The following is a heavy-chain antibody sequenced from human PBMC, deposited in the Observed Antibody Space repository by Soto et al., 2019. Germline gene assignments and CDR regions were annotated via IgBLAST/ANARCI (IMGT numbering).Heavy chain of an antibody. CDR2: ISFDGSSK. D-gene: IGHD3-22*01. V-gene: IGHV3-30-3*01. CDR3: ARDPFYYDGTVPGGSGWFDP. Sequence: QVQLVESGGGVVQPGRSLRLSCAASGFTFSSYAMHWVRQAPGKGLEWVAVISFDGSSKYYADSVKGRFTISRDNSKNPLYLQMNSLRAEDTAVYYCARDPFYYDGTVPGGSGWFDPWGQGTLVTVSS. CDR1: GFTFSSYA. J-gene: IGHJ5*02.